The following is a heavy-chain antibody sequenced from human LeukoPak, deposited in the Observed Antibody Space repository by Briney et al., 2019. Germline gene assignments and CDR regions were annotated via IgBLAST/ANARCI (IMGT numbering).Heavy chain of an antibody. CDR1: GYTFTGYY. CDR3: ARDPTYGSGSPAGWFDP. D-gene: IGHD3-10*01. Sequence: ASVKVSCKASGYTFTGYYMHWVRQAPGQGLEWMGIINPSGGSTSYAQKFQGRVTMTRDTSTSTVYMELSSLRSEDTAVYYCARDPTYGSGSPAGWFDPWGQGTLVTVSS. J-gene: IGHJ5*02. CDR2: INPSGGST. V-gene: IGHV1-46*01.